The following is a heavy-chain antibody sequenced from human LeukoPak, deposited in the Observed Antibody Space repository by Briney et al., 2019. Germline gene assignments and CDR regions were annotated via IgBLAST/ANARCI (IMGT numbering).Heavy chain of an antibody. J-gene: IGHJ3*01. CDR3: VRDSGGYSSVWYDAFDV. V-gene: IGHV3-7*01. CDR2: IKQDGSVK. D-gene: IGHD6-19*01. CDR1: GFTFSGYW. Sequence: GGSLRLSCAASGFTFSGYWMIWVRQAPGKGLEWVANIKQDGSVKYYVDSVSGRFTISRDNAKNLLYLQMNSLGDEDTAVYYCVRDSGGYSSVWYDAFDVWGRGTKVTVSS.